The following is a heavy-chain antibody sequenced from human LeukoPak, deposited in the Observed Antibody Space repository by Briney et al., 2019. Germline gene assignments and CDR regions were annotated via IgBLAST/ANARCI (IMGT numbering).Heavy chain of an antibody. J-gene: IGHJ5*01. Sequence: ASVKVSCKASGYTFTDYFIHWVRQAPGQGLEWMGWINPNIGDASYAQKFQDRVTMTRDRSINTAYMELSRLTSDDTAVYYCARMALDGGNSIGFDSWGQGTLVTVSS. CDR2: INPNIGDA. D-gene: IGHD4-23*01. CDR1: GYTFTDYF. CDR3: ARMALDGGNSIGFDS. V-gene: IGHV1-2*02.